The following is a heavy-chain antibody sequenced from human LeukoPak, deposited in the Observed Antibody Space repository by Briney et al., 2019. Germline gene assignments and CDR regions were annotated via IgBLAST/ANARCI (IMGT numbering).Heavy chain of an antibody. CDR1: GGSISSSSDY. D-gene: IGHD4-23*01. V-gene: IGHV4-39*07. CDR2: IYYHENT. CDR3: ARDPPGYYGGNSGYFDY. J-gene: IGHJ4*02. Sequence: SETLSLTCTVSGGSISSSSDYWGWIRQAPGKGLEWIGSIYYHENTYYNSSLKSRVTISVDTSKNQFSLKLSSVTAADTAVYYCARDPPGYYGGNSGYFDYWGQGTLVTVSS.